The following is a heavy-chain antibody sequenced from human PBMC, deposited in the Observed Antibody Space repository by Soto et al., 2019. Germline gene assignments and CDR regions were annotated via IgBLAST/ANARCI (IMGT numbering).Heavy chain of an antibody. CDR3: ARSATAMGPPSG. Sequence: SVKVSCKASGGTFSSYAISWVRQAPGQGLEWMGGIIPIFGTANYAQKFQGRVTITADESTSTAYMELSSLRSEDTAVYYCARSATAMGPPSGWGQGTLVTVSS. D-gene: IGHD5-18*01. V-gene: IGHV1-69*13. CDR2: IIPIFGTA. CDR1: GGTFSSYA. J-gene: IGHJ4*02.